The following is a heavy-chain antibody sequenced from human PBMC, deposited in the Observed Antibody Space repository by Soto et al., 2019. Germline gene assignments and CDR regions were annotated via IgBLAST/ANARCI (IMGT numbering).Heavy chain of an antibody. V-gene: IGHV4-59*01. Sequence: QVQLQESGPGLVKPSETLSLTCTVSGDSISSYYWSWIRQPPGKGLEWIGYIYYSGSTNYNPSLXSXGXIXXVTSKNTFSLKLSSVSAAVTAVYYCARGRGGYFNLWGRGTLVTVSS. J-gene: IGHJ2*01. CDR3: ARGRGGYFNL. CDR2: IYYSGST. CDR1: GDSISSYY.